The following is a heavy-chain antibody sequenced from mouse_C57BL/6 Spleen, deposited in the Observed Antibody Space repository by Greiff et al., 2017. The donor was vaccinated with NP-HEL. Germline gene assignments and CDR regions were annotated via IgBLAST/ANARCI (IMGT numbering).Heavy chain of an antibody. CDR3: ARFALLLRPLFDY. Sequence: QVQLQQPGAELVKPGASVKLSCKASGYTFTSYWMQWVKQRPGQGLEWIGEIDPSDSYTNYNQKFKGKATLTVDTSSSTAYMQLSSLTSEDSAVYYCARFALLLRPLFDYWGQGTTLTVSS. D-gene: IGHD1-1*01. V-gene: IGHV1-50*01. CDR1: GYTFTSYW. CDR2: IDPSDSYT. J-gene: IGHJ2*01.